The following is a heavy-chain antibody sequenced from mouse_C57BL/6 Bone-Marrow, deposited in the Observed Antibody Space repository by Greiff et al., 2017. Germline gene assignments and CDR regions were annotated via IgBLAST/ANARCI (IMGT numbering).Heavy chain of an antibody. CDR3: SSFDGNYFDF. CDR2: IDPEIGDT. Sequence: EVQLQQSGAELVRPGASVKLSCTASGFNIKDDYIHWVKQRPEPGLEWIGWIDPEIGDTEYASQFQGKATITSDTSSNTAYLQLISLPSEDTAVYYCSSFDGNYFDFWGQGTPLTVAS. CDR1: GFNIKDDY. D-gene: IGHD2-3*01. J-gene: IGHJ2*01. V-gene: IGHV14-4*01.